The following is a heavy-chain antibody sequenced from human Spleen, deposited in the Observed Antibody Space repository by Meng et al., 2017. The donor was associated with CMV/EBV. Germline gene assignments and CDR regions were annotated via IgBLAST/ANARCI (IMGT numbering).Heavy chain of an antibody. CDR1: NYSTNRGSY. J-gene: IGHJ4*02. V-gene: IGHV4-38-2*02. Sequence: SETLSLTCTVSNYSTNRGSYWVWIRQPPERGLVWISTIYHTGTTYYNLSLKSRVTISVDTSKNQFSLMMNSVSAADTAVYYCARSVVLPAARLDHWGREGWSPSPQ. CDR2: IYHTGTT. D-gene: IGHD2-2*01. CDR3: ARSVVLPAARLDH.